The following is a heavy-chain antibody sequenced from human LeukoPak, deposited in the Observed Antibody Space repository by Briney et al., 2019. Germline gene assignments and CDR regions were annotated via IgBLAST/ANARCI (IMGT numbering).Heavy chain of an antibody. D-gene: IGHD2-15*01. V-gene: IGHV3-20*04. CDR2: INWNGGST. J-gene: IGHJ4*02. Sequence: PGGSLRLSCAASGFTFDDYGMSWVRQAPGKGLEWVSGINWNGGSTGYADSVKGRFTISRDNAKNSLYLQMNSLRAEDTALFYCARDRYCSGGSCSYYFDYWGQGTLVTVSS. CDR3: ARDRYCSGGSCSYYFDY. CDR1: GFTFDDYG.